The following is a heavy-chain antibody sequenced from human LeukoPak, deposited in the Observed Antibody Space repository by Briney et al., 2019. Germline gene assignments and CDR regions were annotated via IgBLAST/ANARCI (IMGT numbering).Heavy chain of an antibody. CDR2: IYYSRST. D-gene: IGHD5-18*01. CDR3: AGEDSYGSGFDY. Sequence: SETLSLTCTVSGGSISSYYWSWIRQPPGKGLEWIGYIYYSRSTNYNPSLKSRVTISVDTSKNQFSLKLSSVTAADTAVYYCAGEDSYGSGFDYWGQGTLVTVSS. J-gene: IGHJ4*02. V-gene: IGHV4-59*01. CDR1: GGSISSYY.